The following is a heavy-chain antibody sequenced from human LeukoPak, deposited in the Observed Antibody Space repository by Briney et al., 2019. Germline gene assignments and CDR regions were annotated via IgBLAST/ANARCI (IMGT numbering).Heavy chain of an antibody. CDR1: GFTFSNYA. V-gene: IGHV3-23*01. J-gene: IGHJ4*02. Sequence: PGGSLRPSCAASGFTFSNYAMSWVRQAPGKGLEWVSAISASGGSTYYADSVRGRFTISRDNSKNTLYMQMNSLRAEDTAIYYCAKFNAMTTLTPFDYWGQGTLVTVSP. CDR3: AKFNAMTTLTPFDY. CDR2: ISASGGST. D-gene: IGHD4-17*01.